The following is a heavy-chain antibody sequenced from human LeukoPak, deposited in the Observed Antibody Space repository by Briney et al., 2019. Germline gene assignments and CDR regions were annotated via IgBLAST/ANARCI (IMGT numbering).Heavy chain of an antibody. Sequence: GASVKVSCKASGYTFTSYGISWVRQAPGQGLEWMGWISAYNGNTNYAQKLQGRVTMTTDTSTSTAYMELRSLRSDDTAVYYCARGLRFLEPNYYYYMDVWGKGTAFTVSS. V-gene: IGHV1-18*01. CDR1: GYTFTSYG. CDR3: ARGLRFLEPNYYYYMDV. CDR2: ISAYNGNT. J-gene: IGHJ6*03. D-gene: IGHD3-3*01.